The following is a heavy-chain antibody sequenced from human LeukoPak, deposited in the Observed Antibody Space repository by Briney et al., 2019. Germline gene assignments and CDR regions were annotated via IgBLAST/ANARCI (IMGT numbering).Heavy chain of an antibody. V-gene: IGHV4-34*01. CDR2: INHRGSS. CDR1: GGSVSGYY. Sequence: SETLSLTCAVYGGSVSGYYWSWIRQPPGKGLEWIGEINHRGSSNYNPSLKSRVTISVDTSKNQFSLKLSSVTAADTAVYYCARDRGYYDSSGYSDWGQGTLVTVSS. D-gene: IGHD3-22*01. J-gene: IGHJ4*02. CDR3: ARDRGYYDSSGYSD.